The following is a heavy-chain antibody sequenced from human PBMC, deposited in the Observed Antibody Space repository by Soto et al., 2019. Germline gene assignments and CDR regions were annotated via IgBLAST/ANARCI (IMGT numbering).Heavy chain of an antibody. V-gene: IGHV3-7*03. CDR3: ARDLPVVVAATLFDY. Sequence: GGSLRLSCAASGFTFSSYWMSWVRQAPWKGLEWVANIKQDGSEKYYVDSVKVRFTISRDNAKNSLYLQMNSLRAEDTAVYYCARDLPVVVAATLFDYWGQETLVTVSS. CDR1: GFTFSSYW. J-gene: IGHJ4*02. D-gene: IGHD2-15*01. CDR2: IKQDGSEK.